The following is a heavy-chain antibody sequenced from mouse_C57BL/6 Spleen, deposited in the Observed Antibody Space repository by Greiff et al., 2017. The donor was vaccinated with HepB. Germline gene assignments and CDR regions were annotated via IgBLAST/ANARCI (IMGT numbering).Heavy chain of an antibody. CDR2: ISYDGSN. J-gene: IGHJ3*01. V-gene: IGHV3-6*01. Sequence: EVQLQQSGPGLVKPSQSLSLTCSVTGYSITSGYYWNWIRQFPGNKLEWMGYISYDGSNNYNPSLKNRISITRDTSKNQFFLKLNSVTTEDTATYYCARGAYWGQGTLVTVSA. CDR3: ARGAY. CDR1: GYSITSGYY.